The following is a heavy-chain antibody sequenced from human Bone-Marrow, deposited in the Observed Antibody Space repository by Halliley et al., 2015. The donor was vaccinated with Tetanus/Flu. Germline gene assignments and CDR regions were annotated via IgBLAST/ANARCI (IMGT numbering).Heavy chain of an antibody. V-gene: IGHV4-34*01. J-gene: IGHJ4*02. D-gene: IGHD4-17*01. Sequence: TLSLTCAVYGGSFSEYFWSWIRRTPGKGLEWIGEINDSGSTNYNPSLQSRVTISVDTSKSQFSLKLSSVTAADTAVYYCAREGITVTEIYFDYWGQGTLVTVSS. CDR1: GGSFSEYF. CDR2: INDSGST. CDR3: AREGITVTEIYFDY.